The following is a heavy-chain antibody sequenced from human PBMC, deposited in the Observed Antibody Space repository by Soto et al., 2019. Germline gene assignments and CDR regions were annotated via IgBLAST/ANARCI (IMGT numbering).Heavy chain of an antibody. J-gene: IGHJ4*01. CDR1: GFTFGSYW. CDR2: IKMDASEK. D-gene: IGHD3-10*01. Sequence: GGSLRLSCAASGFTFGSYWMSWVRQAPGKGLEWLATIKMDASEKKYVDSVKGRFTISRDNAKNSLYLQMDSLRAEDTAVYYCARVSGYGSGASVNHCLDYWGHGTLVTVSS. CDR3: ARVSGYGSGASVNHCLDY. V-gene: IGHV3-7*01.